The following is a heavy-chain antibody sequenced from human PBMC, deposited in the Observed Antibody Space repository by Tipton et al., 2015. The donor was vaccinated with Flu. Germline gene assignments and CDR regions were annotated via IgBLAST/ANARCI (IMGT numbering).Heavy chain of an antibody. CDR3: ARGENPSAAYYDFWSGYSRPYYGMDV. CDR1: GGSISSYY. Sequence: TLSLTCTVSGGSISSYYWSWIRQPPGKGLEWIGYIYYSGSTNYNPSLKSRVTISVDTSKNQFSLKLSSVTAADTAVYYCARGENPSAAYYDFWSGYSRPYYGMDVWGQGTTVTVSS. D-gene: IGHD3-3*01. V-gene: IGHV4-59*01. CDR2: IYYSGST. J-gene: IGHJ6*02.